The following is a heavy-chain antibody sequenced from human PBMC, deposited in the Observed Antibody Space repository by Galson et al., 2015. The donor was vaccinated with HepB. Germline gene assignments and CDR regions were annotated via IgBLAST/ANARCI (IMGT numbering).Heavy chain of an antibody. J-gene: IGHJ3*02. D-gene: IGHD3-10*01. Sequence: SLRLSCAASGFTVSSKFMSWVRQAPGMGLEWVSVIYSGGNTYYADSVKGRFTISRDNSKNTLYLQMNRLRAEDTAVYYCAREVGEGGAFDTWGQGTMVTVSS. CDR1: GFTVSSKF. CDR2: IYSGGNT. V-gene: IGHV3-53*01. CDR3: AREVGEGGAFDT.